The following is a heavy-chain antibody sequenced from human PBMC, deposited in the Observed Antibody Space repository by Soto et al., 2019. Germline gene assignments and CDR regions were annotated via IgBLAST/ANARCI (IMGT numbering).Heavy chain of an antibody. CDR3: ARGIRGYSGYDLGVNYGMDV. J-gene: IGHJ6*02. Sequence: SETLSLTCTVSGGSISSSSYYWGWIRQPPGKGLEWIGSIYYSGSTYYNPSLKSRVTISVDTSKNQFSLKLSSVTAADTAVYYCARGIRGYSGYDLGVNYGMDVWGHGTTVTVSS. CDR1: GGSISSSSYY. D-gene: IGHD5-12*01. CDR2: IYYSGST. V-gene: IGHV4-39*01.